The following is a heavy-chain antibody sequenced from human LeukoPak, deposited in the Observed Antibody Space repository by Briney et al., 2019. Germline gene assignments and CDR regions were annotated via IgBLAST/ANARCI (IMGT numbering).Heavy chain of an antibody. CDR3: ARRSRASLYYYDSSGYYSHRGSYFDY. CDR2: INHSGST. J-gene: IGHJ4*02. CDR1: GGSFSGYY. V-gene: IGHV4-34*01. Sequence: SETLSLTCALYGGSFSGYYWSWIRQPPGKGLEWIGEINHSGSTNYNPSLKSRATISVDTSKNQFSLKLSSVTAADTAVYYCARRSRASLYYYDSSGYYSHRGSYFDYWGQGTLVTVSS. D-gene: IGHD3-22*01.